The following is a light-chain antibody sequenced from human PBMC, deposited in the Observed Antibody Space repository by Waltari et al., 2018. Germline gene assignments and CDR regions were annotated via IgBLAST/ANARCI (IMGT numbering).Light chain of an antibody. J-gene: IGLJ3*02. Sequence: QLVLTQSPSASASLGASVKLTCTLSSGHSTNVIAWLQKRPERGPRYLMKVNGDGIHNKGDEIPDRFSGSSSGAEHYLMISSLQSEDEADYYCQTGGHGTWVFGGGTKLTVL. CDR3: QTGGHGTWV. CDR1: SGHSTNV. CDR2: VNGDGIH. V-gene: IGLV4-69*01.